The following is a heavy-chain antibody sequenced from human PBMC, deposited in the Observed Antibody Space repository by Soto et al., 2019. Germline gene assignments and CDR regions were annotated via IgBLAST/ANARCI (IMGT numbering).Heavy chain of an antibody. V-gene: IGHV4-4*07. J-gene: IGHJ5*02. Sequence: QVQLQESGPGVLKPSETLSLSCSVSGGSISKFYWSWIRKTAGKGLEWMGRVYATGTPDYNPALRSRVTMSVDMSKKTVSLRLTSVTGADTGVYYCVRDGSKTLRDGFDPWGQVKLVTVS. CDR2: VYATGTP. CDR1: GGSISKFY. CDR3: VRDGSKTLRDGFDP.